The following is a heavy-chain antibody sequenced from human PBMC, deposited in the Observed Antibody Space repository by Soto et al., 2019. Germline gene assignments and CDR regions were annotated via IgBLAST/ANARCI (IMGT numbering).Heavy chain of an antibody. J-gene: IGHJ4*02. Sequence: EVQLVESGGGLVKPGGSLRLSCAASGFTFSNAWMSWVRQAPGKGLEWVGRIKSKTDGGTTDYAAPVKGRFTISRDDSKKTLYLQLNSLKTEDTAGYYCTAQGGGSRWFEGYFDYWGQGSLVAVSS. V-gene: IGHV3-15*01. CDR2: IKSKTDGGTT. D-gene: IGHD6-13*01. CDR1: GFTFSNAW. CDR3: TAQGGGSRWFEGYFDY.